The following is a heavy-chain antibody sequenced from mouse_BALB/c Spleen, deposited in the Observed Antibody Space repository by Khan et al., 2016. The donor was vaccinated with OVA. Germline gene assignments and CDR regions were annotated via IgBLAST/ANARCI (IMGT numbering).Heavy chain of an antibody. CDR2: ISYSGNT. CDR1: GYSITSEFA. J-gene: IGHJ3*01. V-gene: IGHV3-2*02. D-gene: IGHD2-4*01. Sequence: ASRSLSLTCTVTGYSITSEFAWNWIRQFPGNKLEWMGYISYSGNTRYNPSLKSLISITRDTSRNQFFLQLNSVTTEDTATYYCARKDYYDYDPFPYWGQGTLVTVSA. CDR3: ARKDYYDYDPFPY.